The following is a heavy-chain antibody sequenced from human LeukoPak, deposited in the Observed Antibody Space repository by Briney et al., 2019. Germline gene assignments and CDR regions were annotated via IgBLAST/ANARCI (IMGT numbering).Heavy chain of an antibody. CDR2: IYYSGST. D-gene: IGHD3-10*01. CDR3: ASRLWFGESIFRPFDY. J-gene: IGHJ4*02. V-gene: IGHV4-39*07. Sequence: PSETLSLTCTVSGGSISSSSYYWGWIRQPPGKGLEWIGSIYYSGSTYYNPSLKSRVTISVDTSKNQFSLKLSSVTAADTAVYYCASRLWFGESIFRPFDYWGQGTLVTVSS. CDR1: GGSISSSSYY.